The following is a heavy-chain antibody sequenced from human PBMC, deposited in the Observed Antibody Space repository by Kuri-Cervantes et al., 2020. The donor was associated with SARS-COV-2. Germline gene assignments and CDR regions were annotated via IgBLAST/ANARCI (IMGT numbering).Heavy chain of an antibody. J-gene: IGHJ4*02. CDR1: GGSISSYY. CDR2: IYYSGST. Sequence: GSLRLSCTVSGGSISSYYWSWIRQPPGKGLEWIGYIYYSGSTNYNPSLKSRVTISVDTSKNQFSLKLSSVTAADTAVYYCARYGDQSRGVFDYWGQGTLVTVSS. D-gene: IGHD4-17*01. V-gene: IGHV4-59*01. CDR3: ARYGDQSRGVFDY.